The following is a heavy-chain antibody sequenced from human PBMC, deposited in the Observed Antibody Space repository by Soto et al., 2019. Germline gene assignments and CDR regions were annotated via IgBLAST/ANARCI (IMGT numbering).Heavy chain of an antibody. Sequence: QVHLVQYGAEEKKPGASVKVSCKASGYTFISYGIHWVRQAPGQRLELMGWINAYNGNTKYSQKFQDRVTFTRDTSASTAYMELSSLTSGDAAVYYCARDLDDILTGPNFDPWGQGTLVTVSS. V-gene: IGHV1-3*05. CDR2: INAYNGNT. CDR3: ARDLDDILTGPNFDP. J-gene: IGHJ5*02. CDR1: GYTFISYG. D-gene: IGHD3-9*01.